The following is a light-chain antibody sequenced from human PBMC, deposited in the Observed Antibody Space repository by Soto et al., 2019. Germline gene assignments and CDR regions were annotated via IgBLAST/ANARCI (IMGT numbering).Light chain of an antibody. CDR3: QQYNNWLWT. Sequence: EIVMTQSPATLSVSPGERATLSCRASQSVSRNVAWYQQRPGQAPRLLIHDASTGATGISVRFSGSGSGTEFTLTISSLQAEDFAVYYCQQYNNWLWTFGQGTKVEIK. CDR1: QSVSRN. CDR2: DAS. J-gene: IGKJ1*01. V-gene: IGKV3-15*01.